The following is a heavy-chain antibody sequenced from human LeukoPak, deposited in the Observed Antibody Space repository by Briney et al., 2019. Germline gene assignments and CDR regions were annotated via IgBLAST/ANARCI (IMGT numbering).Heavy chain of an antibody. CDR2: ITGTGVTI. Sequence: GGSLRLSCAASGFTFGDYYMSWIRQAPGKGLEWISYITGTGVTIHYSDSVKGLFTISRDNAKNSLSLLMNSLRGEDTAVYYCATHGGGGYDEDDAFNIWGQGTMVTVSS. CDR1: GFTFGDYY. V-gene: IGHV3-11*01. CDR3: ATHGGGGYDEDDAFNI. J-gene: IGHJ3*02. D-gene: IGHD5-12*01.